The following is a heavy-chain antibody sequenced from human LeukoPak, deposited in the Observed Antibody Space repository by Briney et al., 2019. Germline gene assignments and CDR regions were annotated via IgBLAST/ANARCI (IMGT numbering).Heavy chain of an antibody. CDR3: ARAYGCSGGRCYADY. V-gene: IGHV5-51*01. D-gene: IGHD2-15*01. Sequence: GESLKISCKGSGYSFNTYWIGWVRQMPGKGLEWMGIIYPGDSDTTYSPSFQGQVTISVGKSISTAYLQWSSLKASDTAFYYCARAYGCSGGRCYADYWGPGTPVTVSS. J-gene: IGHJ4*02. CDR1: GYSFNTYW. CDR2: IYPGDSDT.